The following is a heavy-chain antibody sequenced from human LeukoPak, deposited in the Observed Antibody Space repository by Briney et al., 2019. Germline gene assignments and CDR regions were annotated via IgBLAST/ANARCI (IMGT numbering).Heavy chain of an antibody. Sequence: PGGSLRLSCEASGSTFDNYAMSWVRQAPGKGLEWVSTIGISAGSTYYADAVKGRFTISRDNSKKTVILQMNRLRVEDTAVYYCAKDRWEIRIGDAFGFWGQGTKVAVSS. D-gene: IGHD1-26*01. CDR3: AKDRWEIRIGDAFGF. CDR1: GSTFDNYA. CDR2: IGISAGST. J-gene: IGHJ3*01. V-gene: IGHV3-23*01.